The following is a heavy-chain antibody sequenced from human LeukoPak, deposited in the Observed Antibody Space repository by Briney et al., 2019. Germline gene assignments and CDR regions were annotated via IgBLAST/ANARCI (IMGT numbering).Heavy chain of an antibody. J-gene: IGHJ4*02. D-gene: IGHD5-24*01. CDR2: IGIDSGNT. CDR3: ARDYKYAFDN. V-gene: IGHV3-48*01. Sequence: GGSLRLSCEASGFTFSNSAMAWVRQAPGKGLEWISYIGIDSGNTNYADSVKGRFTISGDKAKNSLYLQMNSLRVEDTAVYYCARDYKYAFDNWGQGTLVTVSS. CDR1: GFTFSNSA.